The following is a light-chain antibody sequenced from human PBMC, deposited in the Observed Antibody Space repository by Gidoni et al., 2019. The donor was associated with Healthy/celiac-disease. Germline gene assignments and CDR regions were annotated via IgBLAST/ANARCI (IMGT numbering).Light chain of an antibody. CDR1: HSISSY. Sequence: DIQMPQSPSSLSASVGDRVNITCRASHSISSYLNWYQQKPGKAPKLLIYAASSLQSGDPSRFSGSGSGTDFNLTISSLQPEDFATYYCQQSYSTPKTFGQGTKVEIK. V-gene: IGKV1-39*01. CDR3: QQSYSTPKT. J-gene: IGKJ1*01. CDR2: AAS.